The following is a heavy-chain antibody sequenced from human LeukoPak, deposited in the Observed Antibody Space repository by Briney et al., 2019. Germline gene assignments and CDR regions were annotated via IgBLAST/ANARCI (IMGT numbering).Heavy chain of an antibody. D-gene: IGHD1-26*01. V-gene: IGHV3-21*01. CDR1: GFIFRGYG. J-gene: IGHJ4*02. Sequence: PGGSLILSCTTSGFIFRGYGITWVRQAPGKGLEWVSAITRGSAHIYYADSLKGRFTISGDHSTNSVHLQMNSLRVDDTAVYYCARGALVGTVYFFDYWGPGTVVTVSS. CDR2: ITRGSAHI. CDR3: ARGALVGTVYFFDY.